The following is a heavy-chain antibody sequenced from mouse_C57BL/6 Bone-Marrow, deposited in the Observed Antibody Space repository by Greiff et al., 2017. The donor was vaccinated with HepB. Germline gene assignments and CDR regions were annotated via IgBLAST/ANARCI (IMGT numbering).Heavy chain of an antibody. Sequence: EVMLVESGGGLVKPGGSLKLSCAASGFTFSSYAMSWVRQTPEKRLEWVATISDGGSYTYYPDNVKGRFTISRDNAKNNLYLQMSHLKSEDTAMYYCARDLFEFDYWGQGTTLTVSS. CDR3: ARDLFEFDY. V-gene: IGHV5-4*01. CDR1: GFTFSSYA. CDR2: ISDGGSYT. J-gene: IGHJ2*01.